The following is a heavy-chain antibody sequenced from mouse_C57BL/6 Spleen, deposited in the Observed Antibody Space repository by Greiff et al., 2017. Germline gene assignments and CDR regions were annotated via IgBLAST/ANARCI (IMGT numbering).Heavy chain of an antibody. CDR1: GYTFTDYY. CDR3: ARGQLRLHAMDD. CDR2: IYPGSGNT. D-gene: IGHD3-2*02. Sequence: QVQLQQSGAELVRPGASVKLSCKASGYTFTDYYINWVKQRPGQGLEWIARIYPGSGNTYYNEKFKGKATLTAEKSSSTAYMQLSSLTSEDSAVYFCARGQLRLHAMDDWGQGTSVTVSS. V-gene: IGHV1-76*01. J-gene: IGHJ4*01.